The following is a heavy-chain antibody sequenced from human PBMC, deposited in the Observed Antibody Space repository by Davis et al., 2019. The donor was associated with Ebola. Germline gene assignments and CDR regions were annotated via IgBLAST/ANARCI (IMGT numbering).Heavy chain of an antibody. CDR1: GFTFSSYG. CDR3: AKDSYLARSGPLHGIIDY. V-gene: IGHV3-30*02. CDR2: IRYDGSNK. D-gene: IGHD3-10*01. J-gene: IGHJ4*02. Sequence: GESLKISCAASGFTFSSYGMHWVRQAPGKGLEWVAFIRYDGSNKYYADSVKGRFTISRDNPKNTLYLQMNSLRAEDTAVYYCAKDSYLARSGPLHGIIDYWGQGTLVTVSS.